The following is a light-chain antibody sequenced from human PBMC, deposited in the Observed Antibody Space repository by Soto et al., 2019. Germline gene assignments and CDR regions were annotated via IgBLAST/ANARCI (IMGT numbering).Light chain of an antibody. CDR3: QQYNNWPLWT. J-gene: IGKJ1*01. V-gene: IGKV3-20*01. CDR1: QSVSSSY. Sequence: EIVLTQSPGTLSLSSGERATLSCRSSQSVSSSYLAWYQQKPGQAPRLLIYAASSRATGIPDRFSGSGSGTDFTLTISSLQSEDFAVYYCQQYNNWPLWTFGQGTKV. CDR2: AAS.